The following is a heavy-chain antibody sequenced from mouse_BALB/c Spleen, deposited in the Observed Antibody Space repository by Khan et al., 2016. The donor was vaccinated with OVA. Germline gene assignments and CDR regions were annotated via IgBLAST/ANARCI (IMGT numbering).Heavy chain of an antibody. CDR3: VRDGAYYRNDGWFAY. V-gene: IGHV1S137*01. J-gene: IGHJ3*01. CDR2: ISIYYDNT. Sequence: QVQLKQSGPELVRPGESVKISCKGSGYTFTDYAMHWVKQSHAKSLEWIGVISIYYDNTDYNHKFKGKATMTVDKSSTTVYMQLSSLTSDDSAVYNCVRDGAYYRNDGWFAYWGQGTLVTVSA. D-gene: IGHD2-14*01. CDR1: GYTFTDYA.